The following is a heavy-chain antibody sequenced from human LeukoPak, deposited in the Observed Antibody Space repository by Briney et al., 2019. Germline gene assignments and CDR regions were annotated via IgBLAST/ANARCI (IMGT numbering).Heavy chain of an antibody. D-gene: IGHD1-1*01. V-gene: IGHV3-53*01. CDR3: ASNLGARNAFDI. CDR1: GFSVSNNY. Sequence: GGSPRLSCAASGFSVSNNYMSWVRQPPGKGLEWVSVIYSGGSTYYADSVKGRFTISRDNSKNTLYLQVNSLRAEDTAVYYCASNLGARNAFDIWGQGTMVTVSS. J-gene: IGHJ3*02. CDR2: IYSGGST.